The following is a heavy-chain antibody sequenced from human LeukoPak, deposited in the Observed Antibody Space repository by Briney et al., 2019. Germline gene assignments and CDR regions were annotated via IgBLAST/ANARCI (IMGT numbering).Heavy chain of an antibody. V-gene: IGHV3-23*01. J-gene: IGHJ3*02. CDR3: ARRGGSSGWGAFDI. CDR1: GFTFINHA. CDR2: IGRGGENI. Sequence: GGSLRLSCAASGFTFINHAMVWVRQAPGKGLEWVSNIGRGGENIYYADSVEGRFTISRDNSKNTLYLQMSSLSREDTAVYYCARRGGSSGWGAFDIWGQGTPVTVSS. D-gene: IGHD6-19*01.